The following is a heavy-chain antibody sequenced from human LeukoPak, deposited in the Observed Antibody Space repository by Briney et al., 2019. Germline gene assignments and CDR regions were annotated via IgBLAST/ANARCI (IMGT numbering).Heavy chain of an antibody. CDR1: GFTFSNYH. CDR2: ISKSASTT. J-gene: IGHJ4*02. CDR3: ARDLVVVPASPYYFDY. V-gene: IGHV3-48*01. Sequence: GGSLRLSCAASGFTFSNYHMNWVRQAPGKGLEWVSYISKSASTTYYADSVKGRFTISRDTARNSVYLQMNSLTAEDTAVYYCARDLVVVPASPYYFDYWRQGTLVAVSS. D-gene: IGHD2-15*01.